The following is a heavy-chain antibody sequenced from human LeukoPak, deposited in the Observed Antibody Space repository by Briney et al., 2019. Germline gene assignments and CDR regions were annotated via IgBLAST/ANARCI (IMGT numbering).Heavy chain of an antibody. D-gene: IGHD6-13*01. J-gene: IGHJ6*03. V-gene: IGHV3-48*01. CDR2: ISSSSSTI. Sequence: PGGSLRLSCAASGFTFDDYGMSWVRQAPGKGLEWVSYISSSSSTIYYADSVKGRFTISRDNAKNSLYLQMNSLRAEDTAVYYCARASLDSSSWYGPYYYYYYMDVWGKGTTVTVSS. CDR1: GFTFDDYG. CDR3: ARASLDSSSWYGPYYYYYYMDV.